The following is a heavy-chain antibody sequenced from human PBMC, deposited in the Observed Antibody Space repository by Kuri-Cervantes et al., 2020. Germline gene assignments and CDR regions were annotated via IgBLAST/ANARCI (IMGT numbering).Heavy chain of an antibody. CDR1: GFTFSSYA. V-gene: IGHV3-30-3*01. CDR3: AKDGGSFPWYFDL. J-gene: IGHJ2*01. CDR2: ISYDGSNK. Sequence: GGSLRLSCAASGFTFSSYAMHWVRQAPGKGLEWVAVISYDGSNKYYADSVKGRFTISRDNSKNTLYLQMNSLRAEDTALYYCAKDGGSFPWYFDLWGRGTLVTVSS. D-gene: IGHD2-15*01.